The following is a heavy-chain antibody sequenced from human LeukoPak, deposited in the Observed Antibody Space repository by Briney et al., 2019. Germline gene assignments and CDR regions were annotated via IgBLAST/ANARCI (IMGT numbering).Heavy chain of an antibody. CDR1: GFTFSSYA. CDR3: AKFRGSEKTAIDC. Sequence: GGSLRLSCAASGFTFSSYAMSWVRQAPGKGLEWVLTISGGGGRTWYADSVKGRFTISRDNSKNTVDVQLNSLRAEDTAVYYCAKFRGSEKTAIDCWGQGTLVTVSS. CDR2: ISGGGGRT. D-gene: IGHD6-25*01. V-gene: IGHV3-23*01. J-gene: IGHJ4*02.